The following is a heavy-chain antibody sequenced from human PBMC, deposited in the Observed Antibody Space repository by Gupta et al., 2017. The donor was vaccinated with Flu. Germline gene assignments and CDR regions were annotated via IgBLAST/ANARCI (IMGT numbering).Heavy chain of an antibody. V-gene: IGHV3-53*02. J-gene: IGHJ5*02. CDR2: IYSGGNT. CDR3: ARGGYYDSSGYYPPFT. CDR1: EFTVRSNY. D-gene: IGHD3-22*01. Sequence: EVQLVGTGGGLIQPGGSLRLSCAASEFTVRSNYVTWVRQAPGKGLEWVSVIYSGGNTYYADSVKGRFTISSDNSKNTLYLQMNSLRAEDTAVYYCARGGYYDSSGYYPPFTWGQGTLVTVSS.